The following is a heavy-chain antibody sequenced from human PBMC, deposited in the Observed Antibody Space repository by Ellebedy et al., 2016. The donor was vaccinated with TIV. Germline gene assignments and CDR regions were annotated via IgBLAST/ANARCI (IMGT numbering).Heavy chain of an antibody. J-gene: IGHJ2*01. V-gene: IGHV1-46*01. CDR3: ARGGSGTDWYFDL. CDR1: GYTFTSYY. D-gene: IGHD6-13*01. CDR2: INPSGGST. Sequence: ASVKVSCKASGYTFTSYYMHWVLQAPGQGLEWMGIINPSGGSTSNAQKIQGRVTMTRDTSTSTVYMELTSLRSEDTAVYYCARGGSGTDWYFDLWGRGTLVTVSS.